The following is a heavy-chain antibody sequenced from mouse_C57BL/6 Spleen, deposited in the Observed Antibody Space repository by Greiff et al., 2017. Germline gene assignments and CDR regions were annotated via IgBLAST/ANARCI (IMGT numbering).Heavy chain of an antibody. V-gene: IGHV1-81*01. D-gene: IGHD1-1*01. J-gene: IGHJ2*01. CDR3: ALYYYGSSYYFDY. CDR2: IYPRSGNT. CDR1: GYTFTSYG. Sequence: QVQLQQSGAELARPGASVKLSCKASGYTFTSYGISWVKQRTGQGLEWIGEIYPRSGNTYYNEKFKGKATLTADKSSSTEYMELRSLTSEDSAVYFCALYYYGSSYYFDYWGQGTTLTVSS.